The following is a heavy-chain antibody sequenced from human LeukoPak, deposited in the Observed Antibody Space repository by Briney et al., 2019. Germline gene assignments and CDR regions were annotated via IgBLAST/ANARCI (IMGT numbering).Heavy chain of an antibody. CDR3: AKDGQGITMIVVAPRSDY. J-gene: IGHJ4*02. CDR2: ISGSGGST. V-gene: IGHV3-23*01. Sequence: GGSLRLSCAASGFIFNNYWMSWVRQAPGKGLEWVSAISGSGGSTYYADSVKGRFTISRDNSKNTLYLQMNSLRAEDTAVYYCAKDGQGITMIVVAPRSDYWGQGTLVTVSS. CDR1: GFIFNNYW. D-gene: IGHD3-22*01.